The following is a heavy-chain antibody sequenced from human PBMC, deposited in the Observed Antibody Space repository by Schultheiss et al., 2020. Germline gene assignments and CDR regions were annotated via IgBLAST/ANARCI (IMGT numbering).Heavy chain of an antibody. D-gene: IGHD6-13*01. J-gene: IGHJ6*02. CDR2: IYYSGST. CDR1: GGSISSYY. CDR3: ARAQNIAAAGTGYYYGMDV. Sequence: SETLSLTCTVSGGSISSYYWSWIRQPPGKGLEWIGYIYYSGSTNYNPSLKSRVSISVDTSKNQFSLQVNSVTPEDTAVYYCARAQNIAAAGTGYYYGMDVWGQGTTVTVSS. V-gene: IGHV4-59*12.